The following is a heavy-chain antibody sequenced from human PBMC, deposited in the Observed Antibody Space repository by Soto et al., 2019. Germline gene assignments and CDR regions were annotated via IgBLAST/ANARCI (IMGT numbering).Heavy chain of an antibody. CDR1: GYTFTSYY. V-gene: IGHV1-46*01. Sequence: ASVKVSCKASGYTFTSYYMHWVRQAPGQGLEWMGWINPNSGGTSYAQKFQGRVTMTRDTSTSTVYMELSSLRSEDTAVYYCASVPYYYDSSGYANDYWGQGTLVTVSS. CDR2: INPNSGGT. D-gene: IGHD3-22*01. J-gene: IGHJ4*02. CDR3: ASVPYYYDSSGYANDY.